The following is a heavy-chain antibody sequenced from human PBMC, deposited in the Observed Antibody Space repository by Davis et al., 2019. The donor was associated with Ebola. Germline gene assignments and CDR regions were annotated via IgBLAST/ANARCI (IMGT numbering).Heavy chain of an antibody. CDR3: ARDNYGSGSPYDY. V-gene: IGHV3-21*01. Sequence: GGSLRLSCAASGFTFSSNSMNWVRQAPGKGLEWVSFISSSSNYIYYADSVKGRFTVSRDNAKNSLYLQMNSLRAEDTAVYYCARDNYGSGSPYDYWGQGTLVTVSS. CDR2: ISSSSNYI. CDR1: GFTFSSNS. D-gene: IGHD3-10*01. J-gene: IGHJ4*02.